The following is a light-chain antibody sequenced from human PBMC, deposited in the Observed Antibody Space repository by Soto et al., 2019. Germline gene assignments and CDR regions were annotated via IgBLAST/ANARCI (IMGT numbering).Light chain of an antibody. CDR1: QDISDY. CDR2: ATS. Sequence: DIQLTQSAALLSASLGDRVTITWRASQDISDYLAWYQQRPGKAPKLLIYATSSLQSGVPSRFSGSGSGTDFTLTISSLQPEDFATYYCQHLNSYLPITFGQGTQLEIK. CDR3: QHLNSYLPIT. V-gene: IGKV1-9*01. J-gene: IGKJ5*01.